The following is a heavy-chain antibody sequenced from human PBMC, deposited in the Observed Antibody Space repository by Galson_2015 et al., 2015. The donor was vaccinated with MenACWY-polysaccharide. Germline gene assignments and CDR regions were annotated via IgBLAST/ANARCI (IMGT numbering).Heavy chain of an antibody. CDR2: VGIAGAT. D-gene: IGHD6-19*01. Sequence: SLRLSCAASGFTFSNYDMHWVRQVTGKGLEWVSGVGIAGATYQAGAVKGRFTISRENAKNSFYLQMNSLRTEDTAVYYCARDSSGSQRYDYWGQGTLVTVSS. V-gene: IGHV3-13*01. J-gene: IGHJ4*02. CDR3: ARDSSGSQRYDY. CDR1: GFTFSNYD.